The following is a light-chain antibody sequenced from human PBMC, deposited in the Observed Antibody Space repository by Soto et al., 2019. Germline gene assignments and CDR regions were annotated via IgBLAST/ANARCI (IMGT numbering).Light chain of an antibody. CDR3: QQYNSYSRT. J-gene: IGKJ1*01. Sequence: DIQMTQSPSTLSASVGDRVTITCRASQSISSWLAWYQQKPGKAPKLLIYKASSLESGAPSRFGGSGSGTEFTLTISSLQPDDFATYYCQQYNSYSRTFGQGTKVEIK. CDR1: QSISSW. V-gene: IGKV1-5*03. CDR2: KAS.